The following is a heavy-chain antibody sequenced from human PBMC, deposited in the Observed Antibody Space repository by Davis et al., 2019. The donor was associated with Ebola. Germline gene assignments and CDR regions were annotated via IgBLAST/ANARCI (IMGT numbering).Heavy chain of an antibody. CDR1: GYTFTSYY. CDR2: ISAYNGNT. CDR3: ARDWLVGALDY. J-gene: IGHJ4*02. Sequence: ASVKVSCKASGYTFTSYYMHWVRQAPGQGLEWMGWISAYNGNTNYAQKLQGRVTMTTDTSTSTAYMELRSLRSDDTAVYYCARDWLVGALDYWGQGTLVTVSS. D-gene: IGHD1-26*01. V-gene: IGHV1-18*04.